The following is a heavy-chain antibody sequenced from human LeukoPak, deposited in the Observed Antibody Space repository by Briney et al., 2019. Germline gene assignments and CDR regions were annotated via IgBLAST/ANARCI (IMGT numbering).Heavy chain of an antibody. J-gene: IGHJ3*02. CDR1: GGSSSGYY. CDR2: INHSGST. V-gene: IGHV4-34*01. D-gene: IGHD3-10*01. Sequence: LETLSLTCAVYGGSSSGYYWSWIRQPPGKGLEWIGEINHSGSTNYNPSLKSRVTISVDTSKNQFSLKLSSVTAVDTAVYYCAGNLWFGGAFDIWGQGTMVTVSS. CDR3: AGNLWFGGAFDI.